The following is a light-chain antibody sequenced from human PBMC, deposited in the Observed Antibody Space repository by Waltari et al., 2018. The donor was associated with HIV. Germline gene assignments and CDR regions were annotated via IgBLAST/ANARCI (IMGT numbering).Light chain of an antibody. J-gene: IGLJ1*01. V-gene: IGLV1-44*01. CDR2: SYN. CDR3: ASWDDSLNGYV. CDR1: SSNIGTNT. Sequence: QSVLTQPPSASGTPGQRVTISCSGSSSNIGTNTENWYQQLPGTAPKRLVCSYNQGPSGAPHRFSGSKSGTSASLAISGLQSEDEADYYCASWDDSLNGYVFGTGTKVTVL.